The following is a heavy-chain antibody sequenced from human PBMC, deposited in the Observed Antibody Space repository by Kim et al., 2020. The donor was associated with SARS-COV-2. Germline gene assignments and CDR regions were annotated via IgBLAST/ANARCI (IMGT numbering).Heavy chain of an antibody. CDR3: ARFARSGWSDY. J-gene: IGHJ4*02. CDR1: GYSFTSYW. Sequence: GESLKISCKGSGYSFTSYWISWVRQMPGKGLEWMGRIDPSDSYTNYNPSFQGHVTMSADKSITTAYLQWSSLKASDTAMYYCARFARSGWSDYWGQGTLVTVSS. D-gene: IGHD6-19*01. V-gene: IGHV5-10-1*01. CDR2: IDPSDSYT.